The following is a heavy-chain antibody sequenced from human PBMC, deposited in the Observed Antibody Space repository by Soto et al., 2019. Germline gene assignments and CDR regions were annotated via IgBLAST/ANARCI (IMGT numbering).Heavy chain of an antibody. CDR1: GYTFTSYD. CDR2: MNPNSGNT. J-gene: IGHJ6*03. D-gene: IGHD2-15*01. V-gene: IGHV1-8*01. Sequence: ASVKVSCKASGYTFTSYDINWVRQATGQGLEWMGWMNPNSGNTGYAQKFQGRVTMTRNTSISTAYMELSSLRSEDTAVYYCAQAIRSYCSGGSCTRNRAYYYYYMDGRGKGTKVTVSS. CDR3: AQAIRSYCSGGSCTRNRAYYYYYMDG.